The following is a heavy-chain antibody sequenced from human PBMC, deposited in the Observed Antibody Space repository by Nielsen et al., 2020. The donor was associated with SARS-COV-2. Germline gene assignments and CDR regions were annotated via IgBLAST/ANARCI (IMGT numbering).Heavy chain of an antibody. CDR3: AKDDVVRGDGFDI. D-gene: IGHD3-10*01. CDR1: GFTFNIYA. Sequence: GGSLRLSCIASGFTFNIYAMAWVRRTPGRGLQWVSGISASGGSTYYTDSVKGRFAVSRDNSRNTLYLQMHSLRVEDTALYYCAKDDVVRGDGFDIWGQGTMVTVSS. V-gene: IGHV3-23*01. CDR2: ISASGGST. J-gene: IGHJ3*02.